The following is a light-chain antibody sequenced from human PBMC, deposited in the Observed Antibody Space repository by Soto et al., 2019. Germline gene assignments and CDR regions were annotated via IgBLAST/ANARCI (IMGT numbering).Light chain of an antibody. Sequence: IHITQSASSLSASVGDRVTITCRASQGIRNDLGWYQQKPGQAPKLLIFAASSLQVGVPSRFSGSGSGTDFTLTISSLQPEDFATYYCLQNSDYPPTFGPGTKVDIK. V-gene: IGKV1-6*01. J-gene: IGKJ3*01. CDR2: AAS. CDR3: LQNSDYPPT. CDR1: QGIRND.